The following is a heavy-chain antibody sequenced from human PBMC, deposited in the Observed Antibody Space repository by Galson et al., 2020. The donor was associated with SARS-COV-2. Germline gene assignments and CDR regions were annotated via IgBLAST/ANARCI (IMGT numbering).Heavy chain of an antibody. D-gene: IGHD6-13*01. CDR3: ARVRRGWQQPPGYYYYYMDV. V-gene: IGHV3-48*02. Sequence: GGSLRLSCAASGFTFSSYSMNWVRQAPGKGLEWVSYISSSSSTIYYADSVKGRFTISRDNAKNSLYLQMNSLRDEDTAVYYCARVRRGWQQPPGYYYYYMDVWGKGTTVTVSS. CDR2: ISSSSSTI. CDR1: GFTFSSYS. J-gene: IGHJ6*03.